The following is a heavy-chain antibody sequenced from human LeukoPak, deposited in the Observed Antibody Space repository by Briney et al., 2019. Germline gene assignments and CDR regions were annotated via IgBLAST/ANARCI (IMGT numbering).Heavy chain of an antibody. CDR1: GGTFSSYA. D-gene: IGHD2-15*01. CDR3: AREYDSSGGSCYLFDY. CDR2: IIPILGIA. J-gene: IGHJ4*02. V-gene: IGHV1-69*04. Sequence: SVKVSCKASGGTFSSYAISWVRQAPGQGLEWMGRIIPILGIANYAQKFQGRVTITADKSTSTAYMELSSLRSEDTAVYYCAREYDSSGGSCYLFDYWGQGTLVTVSS.